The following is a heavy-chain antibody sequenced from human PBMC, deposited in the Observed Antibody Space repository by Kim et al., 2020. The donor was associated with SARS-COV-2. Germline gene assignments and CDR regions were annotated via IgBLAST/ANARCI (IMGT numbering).Heavy chain of an antibody. Sequence: GGSLRLSCAASGFTVSSNYMSWVRQAPGKGLEWVSVIYSGGSTYYADSVKGRFTISRDNSKNTLYLQMNSLRAEDTAVYYCARGRRHRETGAWYFDLWGRGTLVTVSS. CDR2: IYSGGST. CDR3: ARGRRHRETGAWYFDL. CDR1: GFTVSSNY. J-gene: IGHJ2*01. V-gene: IGHV3-53*01. D-gene: IGHD7-27*01.